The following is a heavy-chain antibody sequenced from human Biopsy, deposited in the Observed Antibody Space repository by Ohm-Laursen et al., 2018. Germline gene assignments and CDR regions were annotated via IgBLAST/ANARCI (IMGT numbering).Heavy chain of an antibody. Sequence: SETLSLTCTVSGGSISSDYWSWIRQTPGKGLEWIGYIYYSGSTNYNPSLKSRVTISVDTSKSQFSLRLNSVTAADTAVYYCARATNSTGWPYYYFYGMDVWGQGTTVTVSS. J-gene: IGHJ6*02. V-gene: IGHV4-59*01. CDR1: GGSISSDY. CDR3: ARATNSTGWPYYYFYGMDV. CDR2: IYYSGST. D-gene: IGHD2/OR15-2a*01.